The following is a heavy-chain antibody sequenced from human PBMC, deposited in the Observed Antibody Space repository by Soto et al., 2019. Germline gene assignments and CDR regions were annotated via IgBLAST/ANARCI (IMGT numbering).Heavy chain of an antibody. CDR2: INAGNGDT. Sequence: ASVKVSCKASGYTFTNYAIHWVRQAPGQRLEWMDWINAGNGDTKYLQKFQDRVTITRDTSASTAYMELSSLRSEDTAVYYCARPEYTSTWYAGGFDPWGQGTLVTVSS. CDR3: ARPEYTSTWYAGGFDP. V-gene: IGHV1-3*01. CDR1: GYTFTNYA. J-gene: IGHJ5*02. D-gene: IGHD6-13*01.